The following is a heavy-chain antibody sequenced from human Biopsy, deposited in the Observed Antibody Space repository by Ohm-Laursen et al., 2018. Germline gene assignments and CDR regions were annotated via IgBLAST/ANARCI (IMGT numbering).Heavy chain of an antibody. J-gene: IGHJ6*02. CDR2: ISSSSDNI. D-gene: IGHD3-10*01. V-gene: IGHV3-21*01. CDR3: ARSRGSSGIATIYYYGMDV. CDR1: GFTLSYYS. Sequence: SLRLSCTASGFTLSYYSMTWVRQTPGKGLEWVSTISSSSDNIYYVDPVKSRFTISRDNAKNSLYLQMNSLRAEDTAVYYCARSRGSSGIATIYYYGMDVWGQGTTVTVSS.